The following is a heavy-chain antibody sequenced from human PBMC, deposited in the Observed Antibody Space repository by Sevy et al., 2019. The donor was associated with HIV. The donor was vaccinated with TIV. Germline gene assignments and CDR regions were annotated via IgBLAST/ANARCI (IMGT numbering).Heavy chain of an antibody. CDR1: GFSFSNYW. CDR2: IKRDGSEK. D-gene: IGHD1-26*01. V-gene: IGHV3-7*03. CDR3: ARDCNSATCLWGLDV. J-gene: IGHJ6*02. Sequence: GGSLRLSCAASGFSFSNYWMTWVRQAPGKGLEWVANIKRDGSEKYYVASVKGRFTISRDNAKKSLYLQMNSLTVDDMAVYYCARDCNSATCLWGLDVWGQGTTVTVSS.